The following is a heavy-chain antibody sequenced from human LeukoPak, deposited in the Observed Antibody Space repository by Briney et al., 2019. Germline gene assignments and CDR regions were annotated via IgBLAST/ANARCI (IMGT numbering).Heavy chain of an antibody. CDR3: ASAREYCISTNCYEYFQH. CDR2: ISGSGGST. V-gene: IGHV3-23*01. Sequence: GGSLRLSCAASGFSFRSSMSWVRQAPGKGLEWVSGISGSGGSTYYSDSVKGRFTISRDSSKNTLYLQMNSLRAEDTAVYYCASAREYCISTNCYEYFQHWGQGTLVTVSS. D-gene: IGHD2-2*01. CDR1: GFSFRSS. J-gene: IGHJ1*01.